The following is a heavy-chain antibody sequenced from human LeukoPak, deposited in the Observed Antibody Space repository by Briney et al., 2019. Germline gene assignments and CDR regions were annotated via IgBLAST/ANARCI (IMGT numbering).Heavy chain of an antibody. D-gene: IGHD3-10*01. CDR3: ARVRGYYFDY. CDR2: INHSGST. CDR1: GGSFSGYY. Sequence: KPSETLSLTCAVYGGSFSGYYWSWIRQPPGKGLEWIGEINHSGSTNYNPSLKSRVTISVDTSKNQFSLKLSSVTAADTAVYYCARVRGYYFDYWGQGTLVTVSS. V-gene: IGHV4-34*01. J-gene: IGHJ4*02.